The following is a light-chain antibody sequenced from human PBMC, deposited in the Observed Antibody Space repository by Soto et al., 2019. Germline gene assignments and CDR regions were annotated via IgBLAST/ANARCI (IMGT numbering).Light chain of an antibody. J-gene: IGLJ2*01. V-gene: IGLV2-8*01. CDR3: SSYGGNSNVI. CDR1: SGDVGSYRF. Sequence: QSALTQPPSASGSPGQSVTISCTGTSGDVGSYRFVSWYQQHPGKAPKLLIYEVTKRPSGVPDRFSASTSGNTASLTVSGLQADDEADYYCSSYGGNSNVIFGGGTKLIVL. CDR2: EVT.